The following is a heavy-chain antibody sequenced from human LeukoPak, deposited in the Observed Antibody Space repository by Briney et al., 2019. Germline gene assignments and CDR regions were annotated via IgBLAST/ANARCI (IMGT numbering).Heavy chain of an antibody. CDR3: ARVSGWLGDSAFDI. J-gene: IGHJ3*02. CDR1: GFTFSSYW. D-gene: IGHD5-18*01. V-gene: IGHV3-7*01. Sequence: GGSLRLSCAASGFTFSSYWMSWVRQAPGKGLEWVANIKQDGSEKYYVDSGKGRFTISRDNAKNSLYLQMNSLRAEDTAVYYCARVSGWLGDSAFDIWGQGTMVTVSS. CDR2: IKQDGSEK.